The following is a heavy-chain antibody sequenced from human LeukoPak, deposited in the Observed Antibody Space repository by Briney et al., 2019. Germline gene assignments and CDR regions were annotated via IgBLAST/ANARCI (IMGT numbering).Heavy chain of an antibody. CDR3: ARDSRDNWNYGLLENFDY. V-gene: IGHV3-23*01. J-gene: IGHJ4*02. D-gene: IGHD1-7*01. CDR2: ISGSGGST. Sequence: PGGSLRLSCAASGFTFSSYAMSWVRQAPGKGLEWVSAISGSGGSTYYADSVKGRFTISRDNSKNTLYLQMNSLRAEDTAVYYCARDSRDNWNYGLLENFDYWGQGTLVTVSS. CDR1: GFTFSSYA.